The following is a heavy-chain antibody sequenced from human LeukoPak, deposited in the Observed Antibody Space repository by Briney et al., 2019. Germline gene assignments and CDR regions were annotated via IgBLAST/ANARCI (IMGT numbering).Heavy chain of an antibody. D-gene: IGHD1-26*01. V-gene: IGHV1-18*01. CDR3: ASATVYYYYGMDV. CDR2: ISAYNVNT. Sequence: ASVKVSCKASGYTFTSYGISWVRQAPGQGLECRGWISAYNVNTNYAQKLQGRVTMTTETSMSTAYMELRSLTSDDTAVYYCASATVYYYYGMDVWGEGTTVTVSS. J-gene: IGHJ6*01. CDR1: GYTFTSYG.